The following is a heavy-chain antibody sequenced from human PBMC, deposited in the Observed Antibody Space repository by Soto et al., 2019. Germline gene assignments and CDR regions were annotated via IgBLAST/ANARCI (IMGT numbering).Heavy chain of an antibody. J-gene: IGHJ6*02. Sequence: AASVKVSCKASGYTFTSYAMHWVRQAPGQRLEWMGWINAGNGNTKYSQKFQGRVTITRDTSASTAYMELSSLRSEDTAVYYCARARYTYYYYGMDVWGQGTTVTVSS. CDR3: ARARYTYYYYGMDV. CDR1: GYTFTSYA. CDR2: INAGNGNT. D-gene: IGHD5-18*01. V-gene: IGHV1-3*01.